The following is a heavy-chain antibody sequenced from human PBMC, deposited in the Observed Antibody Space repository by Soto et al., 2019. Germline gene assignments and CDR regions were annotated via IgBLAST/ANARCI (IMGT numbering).Heavy chain of an antibody. Sequence: ASVKVSCKASGYTFTSYGISWVRQAPGHGLEWMGWISAYNGNTNYAQKLQGRVTMTTDTSTSTAYMELRSLRSDDTAVYYCARDLHEDYYYYYMDVWGKGTTVTVSS. V-gene: IGHV1-18*01. CDR2: ISAYNGNT. CDR1: GYTFTSYG. CDR3: ARDLHEDYYYYYMDV. J-gene: IGHJ6*03.